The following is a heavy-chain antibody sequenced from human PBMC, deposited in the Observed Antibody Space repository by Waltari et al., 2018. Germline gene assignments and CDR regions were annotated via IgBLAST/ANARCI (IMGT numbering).Heavy chain of an antibody. Sequence: QVQLQESGPGLLKPSEPLSLTCIVSGGSISSYYWSWIRQPPGRRVGGSGYIYYCEGPNYKPRLNIRVTISEDTSKIQLSLELSSVTAADTGVYYCAGGLGGVIVKSAFDFWGQGTMVTVSS. V-gene: IGHV4-59*08. CDR1: GGSISSYY. CDR2: IYYCEGP. D-gene: IGHD3-16*02. J-gene: IGHJ3*01. CDR3: AGGLGGVIVKSAFDF.